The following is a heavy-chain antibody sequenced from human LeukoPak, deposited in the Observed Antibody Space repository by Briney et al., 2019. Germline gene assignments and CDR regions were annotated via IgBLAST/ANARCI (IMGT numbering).Heavy chain of an antibody. CDR3: ARGLGDFWSGYSNSGGMDV. Sequence: GGSLRLSCAASGFTVSSNYMSWVRQAPGKGLEWVSVIYSGGSTYYADSVKGRFTISRDNSKNTLYLQMNSLRAEDTAVYYCARGLGDFWSGYSNSGGMDVWGQGTTVTVSS. D-gene: IGHD3-3*01. J-gene: IGHJ6*02. CDR1: GFTVSSNY. V-gene: IGHV3-53*01. CDR2: IYSGGST.